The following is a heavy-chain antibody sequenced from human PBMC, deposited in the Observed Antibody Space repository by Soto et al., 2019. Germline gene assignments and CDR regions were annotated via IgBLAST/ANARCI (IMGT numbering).Heavy chain of an antibody. CDR3: ARHLGSSWYGDYYYYGMDV. J-gene: IGHJ6*02. CDR1: GDSFTSYW. D-gene: IGHD6-13*01. V-gene: IGHV5-10-1*01. Sequence: SGESLRIWCDGSGDSFTSYWIRWVRQMPGKRLEWIGRIDHSDSYTNYSPSFQGHVTISADKPISTAYLQWSSLKASDTAMYYCARHLGSSWYGDYYYYGMDVWGQGTTVTVSS. CDR2: IDHSDSYT.